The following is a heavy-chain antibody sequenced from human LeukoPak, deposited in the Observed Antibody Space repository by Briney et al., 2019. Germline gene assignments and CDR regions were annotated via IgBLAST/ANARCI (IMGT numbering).Heavy chain of an antibody. D-gene: IGHD4-17*01. CDR1: GFTFTNYG. Sequence: PGRSLRLSCAASGFTFTNYGIHWVRQAPGKGLEWVALISYDGNNKYYADAVKGRFTISRDNSKNTLYLQMSSLRTEDTAMYYWAPDEGGDYVGLDYWGRGTLVTVSS. CDR3: APDEGGDYVGLDY. J-gene: IGHJ4*02. CDR2: ISYDGNNK. V-gene: IGHV3-30*03.